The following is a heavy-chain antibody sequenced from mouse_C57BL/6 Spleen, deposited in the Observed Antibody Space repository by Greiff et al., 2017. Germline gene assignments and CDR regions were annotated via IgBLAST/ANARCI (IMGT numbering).Heavy chain of an antibody. CDR1: GFTFSSYA. J-gene: IGHJ3*01. CDR2: ISDGGSYT. Sequence: VQLKESGGGLVKPGGSLKLSCAASGFTFSSYAMSWVRQTPEQRLEWVATISDGGSYTYYPDNVKGRFTISRDNAKNNLYLQMSHLKSEDTAMYYCAREGSLAWFAYWGQGTLVTVSA. CDR3: AREGSLAWFAY. V-gene: IGHV5-4*01.